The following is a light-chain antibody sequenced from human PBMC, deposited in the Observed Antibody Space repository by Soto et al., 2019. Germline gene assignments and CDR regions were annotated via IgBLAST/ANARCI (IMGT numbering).Light chain of an antibody. CDR2: EVS. J-gene: IGLJ1*01. Sequence: QSALTQPPSASGSPGQSVTISCTGTSSDVGGYNYVSWYQQHPGKAPKLLIHEVSKRPSGVTDRFSGSKSGNTASLTVSGLQPEEEADYYCSSYAGRTLYVFGTGTKLTVL. CDR3: SSYAGRTLYV. CDR1: SSDVGGYNY. V-gene: IGLV2-8*01.